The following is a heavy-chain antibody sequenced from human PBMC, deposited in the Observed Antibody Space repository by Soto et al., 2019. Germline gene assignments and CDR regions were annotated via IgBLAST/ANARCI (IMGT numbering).Heavy chain of an antibody. V-gene: IGHV3-23*01. J-gene: IGHJ4*02. D-gene: IGHD1-26*01. Sequence: GGSLRLSCAASGFTFSSYAMSWVRQAPGKGLEWVSAISGSGGSTYYPKSVKGRFTISINNPKNTLYLQMNSLRDEDTAVDYCAKAGSGSYPYYFDYWGQGTLVTVSS. CDR3: AKAGSGSYPYYFDY. CDR1: GFTFSSYA. CDR2: ISGSGGST.